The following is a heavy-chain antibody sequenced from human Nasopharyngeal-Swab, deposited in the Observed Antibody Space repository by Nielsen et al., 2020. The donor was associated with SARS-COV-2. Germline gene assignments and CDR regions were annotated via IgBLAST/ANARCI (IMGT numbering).Heavy chain of an antibody. V-gene: IGHV1-18*01. CDR1: GYTFTSYG. CDR2: ISAYTGYT. J-gene: IGHJ6*02. Sequence: ASVKVSCKASGYTFTSYGISWVRQAPGQGLEWMGWISAYTGYTTYAQKLQGRVTMTTDTSTTTAYLELRSLRSDDTAVYYCARVRVGDTGDRAPYYYYGMDVWGQGTTVTVSS. CDR3: ARVRVGDTGDRAPYYYYGMDV. D-gene: IGHD1-26*01.